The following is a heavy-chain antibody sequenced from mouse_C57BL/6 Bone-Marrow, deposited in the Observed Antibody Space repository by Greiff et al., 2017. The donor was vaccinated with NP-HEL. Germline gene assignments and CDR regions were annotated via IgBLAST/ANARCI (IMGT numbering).Heavy chain of an antibody. CDR1: GYTFTSYW. J-gene: IGHJ3*01. D-gene: IGHD5-5*01. Sequence: QVHVKQPGAELVKPGASVKLSCKASGYTFTSYWMHWVKQRPGQGLEWIGMIHPNSGSTNYNEKFKSKATLTVDKSSSTAYMQLSSLTSEDSAVYYCARSRYYLFAYWGQGTLVTVSA. CDR3: ARSRYYLFAY. V-gene: IGHV1-64*01. CDR2: IHPNSGST.